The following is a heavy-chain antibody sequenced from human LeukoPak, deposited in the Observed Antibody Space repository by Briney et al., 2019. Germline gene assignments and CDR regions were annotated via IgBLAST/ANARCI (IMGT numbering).Heavy chain of an antibody. CDR2: IYYSGST. CDR3: ARHIDYGAGQFYYYGMDV. V-gene: IGHV4-59*08. D-gene: IGHD4-17*01. CDR1: GGAISGYY. Sequence: SETLSLTCTVSGGAISGYYWSWIRQPPEKGLEWIGYIYYSGSTKYNPSLKSRVTISVDTSKHQFSLKLSSVTAADTAVYYCARHIDYGAGQFYYYGMDVWGQGTTVTVSS. J-gene: IGHJ6*02.